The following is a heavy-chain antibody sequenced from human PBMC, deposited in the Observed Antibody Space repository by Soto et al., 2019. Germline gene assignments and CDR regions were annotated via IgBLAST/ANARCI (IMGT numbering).Heavy chain of an antibody. Sequence: PGGFLRLSCAVSGFTFSNYEMHWVRQAPGKGLEYVSVISNNGAHTDYAKSVKGRFTISRDNSENTLYLQMGSLRAEDMALYYCARRGYGSRWPNVYMDVWGKGTTVTV. CDR1: GFTFSNYE. D-gene: IGHD6-13*01. CDR3: ARRGYGSRWPNVYMDV. V-gene: IGHV3-64*01. J-gene: IGHJ6*03. CDR2: ISNNGAHT.